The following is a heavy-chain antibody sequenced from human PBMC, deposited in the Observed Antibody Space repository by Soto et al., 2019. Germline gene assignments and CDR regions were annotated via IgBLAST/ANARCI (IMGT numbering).Heavy chain of an antibody. J-gene: IGHJ4*02. Sequence: QVQLQESGPGLVKPSQTLSLTCTVSGGYISSGGYYWSWIRQHPGKGIEWIGYIYYSGSTYYNPSPKIRVTRSVDPSKSQLARKLSSVTAADTAVYYCARDFGDDWNYVFDYWGQGTLVTVSS. CDR1: GGYISSGGYY. V-gene: IGHV4-31*03. D-gene: IGHD1-7*01. CDR3: ARDFGDDWNYVFDY. CDR2: IYYSGST.